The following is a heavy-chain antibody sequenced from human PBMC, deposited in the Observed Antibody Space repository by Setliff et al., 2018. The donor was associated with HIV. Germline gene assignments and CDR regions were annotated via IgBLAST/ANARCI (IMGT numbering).Heavy chain of an antibody. V-gene: IGHV4-39*01. Sequence: SETLSLTCTVSGGSIRVDNYFWGWIRQPPGKGLEWIGIMNSKGESFYNASFTNGVLISIDTSQNRFSLTMTSVTAADTAVYYCARHRQISDWFDPWGQGILVTVSS. CDR1: GGSIRVDNYF. J-gene: IGHJ5*02. CDR3: ARHRQISDWFDP. CDR2: MNSKGES. D-gene: IGHD3-10*01.